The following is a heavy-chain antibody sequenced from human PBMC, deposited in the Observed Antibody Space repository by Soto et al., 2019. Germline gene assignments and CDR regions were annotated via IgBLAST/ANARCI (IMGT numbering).Heavy chain of an antibody. Sequence: PSETLSLTCTASEGSIMSGSYYWSCIRQPPGKGLEWIGYIYYSGSTYYNPSLKSRVTISVDTSKNQFYLKLSSVTAAETAVYYCARGSYYYDSSGWYHYWGQGTRVTVS. D-gene: IGHD3-22*01. CDR2: IYYSGST. J-gene: IGHJ4*02. CDR3: ARGSYYYDSSGWYHY. V-gene: IGHV4-30-4*08. CDR1: EGSIMSGSYY.